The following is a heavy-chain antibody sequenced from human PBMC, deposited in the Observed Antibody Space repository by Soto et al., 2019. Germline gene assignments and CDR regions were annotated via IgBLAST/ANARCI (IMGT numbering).Heavy chain of an antibody. CDR1: GGTFSTSS. V-gene: IGHV1-69*13. D-gene: IGHD2-15*01. CDR2: IIPIFTRT. Sequence: APVKVSCKASGGTFSTSSFVWVRQGPGQGLEWMGGIIPIFTRTNFAQKFQGRVTFSADESTRTTYMELRSLTSEDTAIYYCARDVVRSTAGDSWGQGTLVTVSS. J-gene: IGHJ4*02. CDR3: ARDVVRSTAGDS.